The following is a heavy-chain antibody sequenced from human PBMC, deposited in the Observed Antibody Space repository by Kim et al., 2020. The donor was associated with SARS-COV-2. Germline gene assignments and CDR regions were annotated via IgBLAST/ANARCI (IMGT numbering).Heavy chain of an antibody. Sequence: GGSLRLSCAASGFTFSSYSMNWVRQAPGKGLEWVSSISSSSSYIYYADSVKGRVTISRDNAKNSLYLQMNSLRAEDTAVYYCARGLVLLGGKYYFDYCGQRTLVTVSS. V-gene: IGHV3-21*04. J-gene: IGHJ4*02. CDR1: GFTFSSYS. CDR3: ARGLVLLGGKYYFDY. D-gene: IGHD3-16*01. CDR2: ISSSSSYI.